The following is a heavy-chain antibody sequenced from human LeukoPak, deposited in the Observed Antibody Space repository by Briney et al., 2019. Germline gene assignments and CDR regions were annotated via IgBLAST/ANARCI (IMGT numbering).Heavy chain of an antibody. CDR1: GFAFSSYA. J-gene: IGHJ4*02. CDR3: AKAGEAFGTGEFDY. V-gene: IGHV3-23*01. CDR2: ISGSGGST. D-gene: IGHD3-16*01. Sequence: GGSLRLSCAASGFAFSSYAMSWVRQAPGKGLEWVSAISGSGGSTYYADSVKGRFTISRDNSKNTLYLQMNSLRAEDTAVYYCAKAGEAFGTGEFDYWGQGTLVTVSS.